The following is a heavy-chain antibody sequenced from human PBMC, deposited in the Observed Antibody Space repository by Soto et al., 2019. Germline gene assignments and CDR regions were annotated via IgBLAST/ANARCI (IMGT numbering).Heavy chain of an antibody. CDR2: IIPILGIA. J-gene: IGHJ4*02. CDR3: ARAGIAAAGRGGVDY. D-gene: IGHD6-13*01. Sequence: QVQLVQSGAEVKKPGSSVKVSCKASGGTFSSYTISWVRQAPGQGLEWMGRIIPILGIANYAQKFQGRVTITADKSTSTAYMELSSLRSEDTAVYYCARAGIAAAGRGGVDYWGQGTLVTVSS. V-gene: IGHV1-69*02. CDR1: GGTFSSYT.